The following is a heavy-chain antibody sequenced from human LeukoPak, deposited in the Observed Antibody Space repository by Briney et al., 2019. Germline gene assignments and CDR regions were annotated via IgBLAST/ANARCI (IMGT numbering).Heavy chain of an antibody. V-gene: IGHV4-59*01. D-gene: IGHD3-16*01. CDR1: DGSINSYY. Sequence: PSETLSLTCSVSDGSINSYYWNWIRRPPGKGLEWIGYIYYNGNTNYSPSLKSRVTMSVDTSKNLFSLKVSSVTAADTAVYYCARGGSNYYGMDVWGQGTTVTVSS. J-gene: IGHJ6*02. CDR2: IYYNGNT. CDR3: ARGGSNYYGMDV.